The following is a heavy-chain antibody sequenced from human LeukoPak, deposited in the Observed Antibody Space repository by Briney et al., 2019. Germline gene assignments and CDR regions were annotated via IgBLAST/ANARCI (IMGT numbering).Heavy chain of an antibody. CDR1: GFTFSSYA. CDR2: ISGCGGST. J-gene: IGHJ4*02. D-gene: IGHD3-16*01. V-gene: IGHV3-23*01. CDR3: AKASYDYVWGSYSLFDY. Sequence: GGSLRLSCAASGFTFSSYAMSWVRQALGKGLEWVSAISGCGGSTYYADSVKGRFPISRDNSKNTLYLQMNSLRAEDTAVYYCAKASYDYVWGSYSLFDYWGQGTLVTVSS.